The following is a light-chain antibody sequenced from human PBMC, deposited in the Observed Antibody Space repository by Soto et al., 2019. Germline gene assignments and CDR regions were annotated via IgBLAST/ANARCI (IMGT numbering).Light chain of an antibody. CDR1: QSVSSN. CDR3: QQYNNWPLYS. V-gene: IGKV3-15*01. CDR2: GAS. J-gene: IGKJ2*03. Sequence: EIVMTQSPATLSVSPGERATLSCRASQSVSSNLAWYQQKPGQAPRLLIYGASTRATGIPARFSGSGPGTEFNLTNSIMQTEDFAVYSCQQYNNWPLYSFGQRSKLEIK.